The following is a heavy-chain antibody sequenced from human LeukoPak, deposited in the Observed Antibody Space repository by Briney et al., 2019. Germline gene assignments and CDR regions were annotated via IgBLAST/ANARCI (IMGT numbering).Heavy chain of an antibody. D-gene: IGHD3-22*01. Sequence: PGGSLRLSCAASGFTFSSNAMHWVRQAPGKGLEWVAVISYDGSNKYYADSVKGRFTISRDNSKNTLYLQMNSLRAEDTAVYYCASTSGFLVGYFDYWGQGTLVTVSS. CDR3: ASTSGFLVGYFDY. CDR2: ISYDGSNK. CDR1: GFTFSSNA. V-gene: IGHV3-30-3*01. J-gene: IGHJ4*01.